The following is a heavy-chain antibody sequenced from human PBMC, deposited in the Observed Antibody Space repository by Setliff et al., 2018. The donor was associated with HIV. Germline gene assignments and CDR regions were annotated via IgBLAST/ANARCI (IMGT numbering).Heavy chain of an antibody. J-gene: IGHJ4*02. V-gene: IGHV4-39*01. CDR2: IYYTGRS. CDR3: ARQTWEYYDTLTGYYRSPKNFDS. CDR1: GGSISSSDYY. D-gene: IGHD3-9*01. Sequence: SETLSLTCIVSGGSISSSDYYWGWIRQPPGKGLEWIGSIYYTGRSFHNPSLKSRITISVDTSKNQFSLKLSSVTAPDTAIYYCARQTWEYYDTLTGYYRSPKNFDSWGQGTLVTVSS.